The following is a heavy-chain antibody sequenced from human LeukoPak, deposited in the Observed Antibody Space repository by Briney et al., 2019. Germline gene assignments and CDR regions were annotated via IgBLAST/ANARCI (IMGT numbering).Heavy chain of an antibody. CDR1: GFTFSRYA. J-gene: IGHJ4*02. CDR3: ARDCGRGAPCFDY. D-gene: IGHD1-26*01. V-gene: IGHV3-30*04. Sequence: PGGSLRLSCAASGFTFSRYAMYWVRQAPGKGLEWVAVISYDGSNKYYADSVKGRFTISRDNAKNSLYLQMNSLRAEDTALYYCARDCGRGAPCFDYCGQGTLVTVSS. CDR2: ISYDGSNK.